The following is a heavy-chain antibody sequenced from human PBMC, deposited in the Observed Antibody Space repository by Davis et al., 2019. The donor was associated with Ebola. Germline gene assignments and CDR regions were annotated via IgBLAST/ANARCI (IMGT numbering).Heavy chain of an antibody. CDR3: AREPGSPFDY. CDR2: IKQSGSEK. J-gene: IGHJ4*02. Sequence: LTRASSGFTLPNAPIHWARQAPGKGLEWMATIKQSGSEKYYVDSVNGRFTISRDNAKNSLYLEMNSLGAEDTAVYYCAREPGSPFDYWGQGILVTVSS. D-gene: IGHD1-1*01. V-gene: IGHV3-7*01. CDR1: GFTLPNAP.